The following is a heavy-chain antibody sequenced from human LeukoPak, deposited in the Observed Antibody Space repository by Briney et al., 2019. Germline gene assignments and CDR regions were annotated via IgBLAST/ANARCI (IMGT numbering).Heavy chain of an antibody. CDR2: ISYSGNT. CDR1: GGSIGSYY. CDR3: ASSHCSGSSCYDFDH. Sequence: SETLSLTCTVSGGSIGSYYWSWFRQPPGKGLEWIGYISYSGNTNYNPSLESRATMSVDTSNNHVSLKLTSVTAADTAVYYCASSHCSGSSCYDFDHWGQGTLVTVSS. D-gene: IGHD2-15*01. J-gene: IGHJ4*02. V-gene: IGHV4-59*01.